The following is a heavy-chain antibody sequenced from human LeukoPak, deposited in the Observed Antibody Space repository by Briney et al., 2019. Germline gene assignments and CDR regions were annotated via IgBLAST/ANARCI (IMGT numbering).Heavy chain of an antibody. CDR3: ARDPYSSGWPDY. CDR1: GGTFRSNA. J-gene: IGHJ4*02. Sequence: SVKVSCKASGGTFRSNAISWVRQAPGQGLEWMGGIIPIFDTTNSAQKFQGRVTITTDESTSTAYMELTNLRSEDTAVYYCARDPYSSGWPDYWGQGTLVTVSS. CDR2: IIPIFDTT. D-gene: IGHD6-19*01. V-gene: IGHV1-69*05.